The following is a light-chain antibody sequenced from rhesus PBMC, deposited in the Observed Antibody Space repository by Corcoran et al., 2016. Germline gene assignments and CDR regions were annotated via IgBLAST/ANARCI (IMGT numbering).Light chain of an antibody. J-gene: IGLJ1*01. CDR1: IFGHED. CDR2: YRG. CDR3: QVWDKTNDHYI. V-gene: IGLV3-44*01. Sequence: SSDLTQPPSVSVPPGQSARITCRGDIFGHEDVYWYQQKPPQAPVLVIGYRGERHSGIPERLSASKSGDTATLTISGVEAGDEADYYCQVWDKTNDHYIFGPGTRLTAL.